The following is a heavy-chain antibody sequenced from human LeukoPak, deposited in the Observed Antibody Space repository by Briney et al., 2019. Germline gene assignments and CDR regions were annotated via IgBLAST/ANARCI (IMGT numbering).Heavy chain of an antibody. CDR1: GYSFTSYW. J-gene: IGHJ3*02. CDR3: ARYGRLRSGKETDSTRPDAFDI. CDR2: IYPGDSDT. V-gene: IGHV5-51*01. D-gene: IGHD1-26*01. Sequence: GESLKISCKGSGYSFTSYWIGWVRQMPGKGLEWMGIIYPGDSDTRYSPSFQGQVTISADKSISTAYLRWSSLKASDTAMYYCARYGRLRSGKETDSTRPDAFDIWGQGTMVTVSS.